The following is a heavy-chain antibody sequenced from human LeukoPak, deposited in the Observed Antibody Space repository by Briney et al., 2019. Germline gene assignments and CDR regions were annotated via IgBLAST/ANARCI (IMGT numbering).Heavy chain of an antibody. CDR3: ARGCDYVWGSYRPWGYYYYYMDV. CDR1: GYTFTGYY. D-gene: IGHD3-16*02. J-gene: IGHJ6*03. V-gene: IGHV1-2*02. CDR2: INPNSGGT. Sequence: ASVKVSCKASGYTFTGYYMHWVRQAPGQGLEWMGWINPNSGGTNYAQKFQGRVTMTRDTSISTAYMELRSLRSDDTAVYYCARGCDYVWGSYRPWGYYYYYMDVWGKGTTVTISS.